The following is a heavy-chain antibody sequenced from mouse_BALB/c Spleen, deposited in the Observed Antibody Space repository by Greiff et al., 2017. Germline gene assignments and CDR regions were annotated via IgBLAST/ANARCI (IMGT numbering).Heavy chain of an antibody. CDR3: ARKRQYGNYDAMDY. CDR1: GYTFTSYV. J-gene: IGHJ4*01. D-gene: IGHD2-10*02. CDR2: INPYNDGT. V-gene: IGHV1-14*01. Sequence: EVQLVESGPELVKPGASVKMSCKASGYTFTSYVMHWVKQKPGQGLEWIGYINPYNDGTKYNEKFKGKATLTSDKSSSTAYMELSSLTSEDSAVYYCARKRQYGNYDAMDYWGQGTSVTVSS.